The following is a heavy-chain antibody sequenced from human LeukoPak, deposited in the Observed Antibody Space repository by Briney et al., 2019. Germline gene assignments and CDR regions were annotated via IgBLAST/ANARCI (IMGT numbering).Heavy chain of an antibody. V-gene: IGHV4-39*01. CDR2: IYYSGST. Sequence: SETLSLTCTVPGGSISSSSYCWGWIRQPPGKGLEWIGSIYYSGSTYYNPSLKSRVTISVDTSKNQFSLKLSSVTAADTAVYYCARRRLIGSGSFKPNDYYFDYWGQGTLVTVSS. CDR1: GGSISSSSYC. CDR3: ARRRLIGSGSFKPNDYYFDY. D-gene: IGHD3-10*01. J-gene: IGHJ4*02.